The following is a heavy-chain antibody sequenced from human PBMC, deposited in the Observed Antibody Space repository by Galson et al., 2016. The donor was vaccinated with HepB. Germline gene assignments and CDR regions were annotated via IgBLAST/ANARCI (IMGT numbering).Heavy chain of an antibody. Sequence: PALVKPTQTFTLTCTFSGFSLTTSGVNVGWIRQPPGKALEWLALIFWDDDKRYSPSLKNRLSITKDTSKKQVVLTMTNMDPVDTATYYCAHISLFGEGVTWVGAFNFDYWGQGTLVTVSS. CDR1: GFSLTTSGVN. CDR2: IFWDDDK. CDR3: AHISLFGEGVTWVGAFNFDY. V-gene: IGHV2-5*02. J-gene: IGHJ4*02. D-gene: IGHD3-10*01.